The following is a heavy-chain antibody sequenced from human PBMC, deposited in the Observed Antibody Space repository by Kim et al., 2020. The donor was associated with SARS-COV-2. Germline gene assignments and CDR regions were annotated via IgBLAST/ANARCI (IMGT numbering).Heavy chain of an antibody. D-gene: IGHD2-2*01. J-gene: IGHJ4*02. CDR2: INHSGST. CDR1: GGSFSGYY. CDR3: ARATRRVRGSSFDY. Sequence: SETLSLTCAVYGGSFSGYYWSWIRQPPGKGLEWIGEINHSGSTNYNPSLKSRVTISVDTSKNQFSLKLSSVTAADTAVYYCARATRRVRGSSFDYWGQGTLVTVSS. V-gene: IGHV4-34*01.